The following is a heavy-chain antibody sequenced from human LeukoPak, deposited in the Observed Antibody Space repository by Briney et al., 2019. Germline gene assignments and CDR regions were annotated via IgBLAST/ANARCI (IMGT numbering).Heavy chain of an antibody. D-gene: IGHD3-22*01. CDR3: ARSSSGYLY. J-gene: IGHJ4*02. CDR1: GFSFISYG. CDR2: ISDDGRNK. Sequence: GGSLRLSCAASGFSFISYGMHWVRQAPGKGLEWVGVISDDGRNKKYVDSVKGRFTISRDNSKDTLYLQMNSLRDEDTAVYYCARSSSGYLYWGQGTLVTVSS. V-gene: IGHV3-30*03.